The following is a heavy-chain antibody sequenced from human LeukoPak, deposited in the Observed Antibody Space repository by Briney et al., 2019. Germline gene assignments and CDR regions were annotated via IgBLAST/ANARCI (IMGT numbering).Heavy chain of an antibody. Sequence: PGGSLRLSCAASGFTFSSYSMNWVRQAPGKGLEWVSSISSSSSYIYYADSVKGRFTISRDNSKNTLYLQMNSLRAEDTAVYYCARDKGTVTLYYYYGMDVWGQGTTVTVSS. V-gene: IGHV3-21*01. CDR2: ISSSSSYI. J-gene: IGHJ6*02. D-gene: IGHD4-17*01. CDR1: GFTFSSYS. CDR3: ARDKGTVTLYYYYGMDV.